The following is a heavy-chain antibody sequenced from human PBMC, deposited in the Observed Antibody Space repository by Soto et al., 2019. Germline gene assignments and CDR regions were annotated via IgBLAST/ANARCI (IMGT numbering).Heavy chain of an antibody. CDR2: ISGSGGST. Sequence: GGSLRLSCAASGFTFSSYAMSWVRQAPGKGLEWVSAISGSGGSTYYADSVKGRFTISRDNSKNTLYLQMHSLRADDTAVYYCAKSLSASPNYFFDSWGQGTLVTVSS. CDR1: GFTFSSYA. V-gene: IGHV3-23*01. D-gene: IGHD1-1*01. CDR3: AKSLSASPNYFFDS. J-gene: IGHJ4*02.